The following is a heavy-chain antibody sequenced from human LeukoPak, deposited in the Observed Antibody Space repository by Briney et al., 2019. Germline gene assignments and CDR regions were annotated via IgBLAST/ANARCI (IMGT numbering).Heavy chain of an antibody. D-gene: IGHD3-22*01. J-gene: IGHJ4*02. Sequence: GGSLRLSCAASGFTFSSYAMSWVRQAPGKGPEWVSAISGSGGSTYYADSVKGRFTISRDNSKNTLYLQMNSLRAEDTAVYYCAKGRYDSPGEESYWGQGTLVTVSS. CDR1: GFTFSSYA. CDR2: ISGSGGST. CDR3: AKGRYDSPGEESY. V-gene: IGHV3-23*01.